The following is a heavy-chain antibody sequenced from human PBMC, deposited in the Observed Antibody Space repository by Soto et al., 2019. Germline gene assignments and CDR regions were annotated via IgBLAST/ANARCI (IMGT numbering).Heavy chain of an antibody. CDR3: TMEAALGSVDWYDP. Sequence: EVQVVESGGGLVQPGGSLRLSCEATGFSFSNSEMNWVRQAAGKGLEWISYISASGSTIYYAGSVKGRFTVSRDNAKNRLYLQMTGLRGEDTALYYCTMEAALGSVDWYDPWAPGTLVTVSS. CDR2: ISASGSTI. D-gene: IGHD6-6*01. V-gene: IGHV3-48*03. J-gene: IGHJ5*02. CDR1: GFSFSNSE.